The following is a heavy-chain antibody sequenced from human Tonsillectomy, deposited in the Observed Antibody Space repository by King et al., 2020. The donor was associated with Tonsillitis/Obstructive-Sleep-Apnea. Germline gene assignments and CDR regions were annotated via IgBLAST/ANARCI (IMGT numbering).Heavy chain of an antibody. D-gene: IGHD2-2*01. J-gene: IGHJ6*03. CDR1: GGVGSFSAYY. V-gene: IGHV4-34*01. Sequence: QVQLQQWGTGLLKPSETLSLTCTVHGGVGSFSAYYWTWIRQPPGKGLEWIGEISHSGSTNYNLSLKSRVSISVDTSRNQFSLKLSSVTAADTAVYHCARGVWGFCSSTSCRYMDVWGKGTTVTVSS. CDR2: ISHSGST. CDR3: ARGVWGFCSSTSCRYMDV.